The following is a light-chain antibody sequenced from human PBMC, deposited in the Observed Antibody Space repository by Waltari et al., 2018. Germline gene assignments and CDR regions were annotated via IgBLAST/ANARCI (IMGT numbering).Light chain of an antibody. Sequence: DIVMTQSPDSLAASLGERVTINCKSSQSVLYSSNNKNYLAWYQQKPGQPPNLLIYWASTRETGVPDRFSGSGSGSDFTLTISSLQAEDVAVYYCQQFYSTPRTFGQGTKLEI. CDR3: QQFYSTPRT. CDR1: QSVLYSSNNKNY. CDR2: WAS. J-gene: IGKJ2*02. V-gene: IGKV4-1*01.